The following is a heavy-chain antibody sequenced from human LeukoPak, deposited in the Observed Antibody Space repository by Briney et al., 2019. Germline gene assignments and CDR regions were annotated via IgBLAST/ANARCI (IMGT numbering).Heavy chain of an antibody. CDR2: INHSGST. Sequence: PSETLSLTCTASGGTFGGYDFSWIRQPPGKGLEWIGEINHSGSTNYNPSLKSRVTISVDTSKNQFSLKLSSVTAADTAVYYCARDRLIVVVVAATGLGPNFDYWGQGTLGTVSS. D-gene: IGHD2-15*01. J-gene: IGHJ4*02. CDR3: ARDRLIVVVVAATGLGPNFDY. CDR1: GGTFGGYD. V-gene: IGHV4-34*01.